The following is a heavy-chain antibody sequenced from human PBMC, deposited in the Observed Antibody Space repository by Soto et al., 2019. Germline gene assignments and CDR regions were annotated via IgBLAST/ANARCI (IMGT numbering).Heavy chain of an antibody. D-gene: IGHD5-18*01. CDR2: INHSGST. CDR1: GGSFSGYY. J-gene: IGHJ4*02. V-gene: IGHV4-34*01. CDR3: ARGAPHSRYTPFDY. Sequence: QLQLQQWGAGLLKPSETLSLTCAVYGGSFSGYYWSWIRQPPGKGLEWIGEINHSGSTNYNPSLKRRVTISVDTSKTQFSLKLRSVTAADTAVYYWARGAPHSRYTPFDYCGQGTLVTVSS.